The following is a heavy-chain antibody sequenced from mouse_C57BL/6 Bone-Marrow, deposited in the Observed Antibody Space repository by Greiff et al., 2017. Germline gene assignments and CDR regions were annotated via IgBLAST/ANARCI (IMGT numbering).Heavy chain of an antibody. D-gene: IGHD1-1*01. Sequence: VQLQQSGPELVKPVASVKISCKASGYTFTDSYLNWVKQSHGKSLEWIGDINPNNGGTSSNQKFKGKATLTVDQSSSTAYMELRSLTSEDSAVYYCARGTNYYGSSWYFDVWGTGTTVTGSS. CDR2: INPNNGGT. CDR3: ARGTNYYGSSWYFDV. CDR1: GYTFTDSY. V-gene: IGHV1-26*01. J-gene: IGHJ1*03.